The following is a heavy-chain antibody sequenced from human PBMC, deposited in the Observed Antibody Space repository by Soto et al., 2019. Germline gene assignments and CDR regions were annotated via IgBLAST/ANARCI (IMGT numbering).Heavy chain of an antibody. V-gene: IGHV4-61*03. CDR2: IYYTGGT. D-gene: IGHD2-2*01. J-gene: IGHJ4*02. CDR1: GGSVSSGSYY. CDR3: ARLEVGLDY. Sequence: QVQLQESGPGLLKPSETLSLTCSVSGGSVSSGSYYWSWIRQSPEKGLEWIGYIYYTGGTKYNPSLTSRVTISADTSRNHFSLKLTSVTAADTAVYYCARLEVGLDYWGQGVLVTVSS.